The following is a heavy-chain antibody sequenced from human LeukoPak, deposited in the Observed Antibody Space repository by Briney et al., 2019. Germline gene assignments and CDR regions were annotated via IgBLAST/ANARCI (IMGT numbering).Heavy chain of an antibody. J-gene: IGHJ5*02. D-gene: IGHD2-2*01. CDR2: IYPGDSDT. V-gene: IGHV5-51*01. Sequence: GESLKISCKGSGYSFTSYWIAWVRQMPGKGLEWMGIIYPGDSDTRYSPSFQGQVTISADKSISTAYLQWSSLKASDTAMYYCARHGAYSTSTSCYGGGQKGFDPWGQGTLVTVSS. CDR3: ARHGAYSTSTSCYGGGQKGFDP. CDR1: GYSFTSYW.